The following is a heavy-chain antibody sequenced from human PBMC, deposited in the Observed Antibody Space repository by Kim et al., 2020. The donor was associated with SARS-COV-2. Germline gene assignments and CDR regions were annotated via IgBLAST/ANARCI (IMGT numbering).Heavy chain of an antibody. Sequence: ASVKVSCKVSGYTLTELSMHWVRQAPGKGLEWMGGFDPEDGETIYAQKFQGRVTMTEDTSTDTAYMELSSLRSEDTAVYYCATDRAAAARVYRSTFSGGWGQGTLVTVSS. V-gene: IGHV1-24*01. CDR3: ATDRAAAARVYRSTFSGG. CDR1: GYTLTELS. D-gene: IGHD6-13*01. CDR2: FDPEDGET. J-gene: IGHJ4*02.